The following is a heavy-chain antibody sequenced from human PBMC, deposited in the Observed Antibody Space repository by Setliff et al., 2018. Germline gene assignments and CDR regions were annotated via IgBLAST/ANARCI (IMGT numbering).Heavy chain of an antibody. CDR1: GGSISSHY. D-gene: IGHD3-10*01. CDR2: IYYSGST. V-gene: IGHV4-59*11. Sequence: SETLSLTCTVSGGSISSHYWSWTRQPPGKGLEWIGYIYYSGSTNYNPSLKSRVTISVDTSKNQFSLKLSSVTAADTAVYYCARDQGRDYYYYYYMDVWGKGTTVTVSS. CDR3: ARDQGRDYYYYYYMDV. J-gene: IGHJ6*03.